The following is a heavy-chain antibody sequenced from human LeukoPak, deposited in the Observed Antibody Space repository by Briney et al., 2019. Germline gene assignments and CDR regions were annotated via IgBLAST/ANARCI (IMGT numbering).Heavy chain of an antibody. CDR1: GFTFDDYA. CDR3: ARGNRDSSGFYYYYGMDV. D-gene: IGHD6-19*01. Sequence: GRSLRLSCAASGFTFDDYAMFWVRHAPGKGLEWVSGISWDSKNIGYAASVKGRFTISRDNAKNSLYLQLHSLRPEDTAFYYCARGNRDSSGFYYYYGMDVWGQGTTVTVSS. V-gene: IGHV3-9*01. CDR2: ISWDSKNI. J-gene: IGHJ6*02.